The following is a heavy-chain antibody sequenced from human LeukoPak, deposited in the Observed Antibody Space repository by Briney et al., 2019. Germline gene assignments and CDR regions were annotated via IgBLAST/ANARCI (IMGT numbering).Heavy chain of an antibody. V-gene: IGHV1-69*05. CDR3: ARDLMVYAGPRPMNAFDI. D-gene: IGHD2-8*01. J-gene: IGHJ3*02. Sequence: SVKVSCKASGGTFSSYAISWLRQAPGQGLEWMGRIIPIFGTANYAQKFQGRVTITTDESTSTAYMELSSLRSEDTAVYYCARDLMVYAGPRPMNAFDIWGQGTMVTVSS. CDR2: IIPIFGTA. CDR1: GGTFSSYA.